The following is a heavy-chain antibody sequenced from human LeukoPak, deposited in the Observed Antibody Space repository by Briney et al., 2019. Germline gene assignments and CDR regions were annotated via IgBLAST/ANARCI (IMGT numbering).Heavy chain of an antibody. CDR2: ITGSGGST. J-gene: IGHJ2*01. CDR1: GFTFSNYD. Sequence: GGSLRLSCAASGFTFSNYDKSWVRQAPGRGLEGVSGITGSGGSTYYADSVKGRFTVSRDNSKPTLYLQMTSLRAEDTAVYYCAKGDWGERLDWYFDLWGRGTLVTVSS. V-gene: IGHV3-23*01. D-gene: IGHD1-26*01. CDR3: AKGDWGERLDWYFDL.